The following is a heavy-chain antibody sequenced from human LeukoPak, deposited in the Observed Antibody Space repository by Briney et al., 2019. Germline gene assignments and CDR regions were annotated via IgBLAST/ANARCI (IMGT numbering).Heavy chain of an antibody. J-gene: IGHJ4*02. CDR1: GFTFSNSA. CDR2: INNIASHI. V-gene: IGHV3-21*01. D-gene: IGHD2/OR15-2a*01. Sequence: GGSMRLSCAASGFTFSNSAMNWVRQAPGKGLEWVSSINNIASHIYYVDSVRGRFTISRDNAKNSVSLQMNNLRAEDTAVYYCTRDATQYLRYGYFDSWGQGILVTVSS. CDR3: TRDATQYLRYGYFDS.